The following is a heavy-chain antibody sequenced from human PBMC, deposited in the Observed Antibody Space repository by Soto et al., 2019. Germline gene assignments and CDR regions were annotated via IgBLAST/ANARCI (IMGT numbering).Heavy chain of an antibody. D-gene: IGHD1-20*01. J-gene: IGHJ4*02. CDR1: GYNFANYW. CDR2: IHPGDSDT. CDR3: ARPPDNWNPFDY. V-gene: IGHV5-51*01. Sequence: GESLKSSCKGSGYNFANYWIAWVRQMPGEGLVWMGIIHPGDSDTRYSPPFQGQVIISADKSISTAYLQWTSLKASDTAMYYCARPPDNWNPFDYWGQGTLVTVSP.